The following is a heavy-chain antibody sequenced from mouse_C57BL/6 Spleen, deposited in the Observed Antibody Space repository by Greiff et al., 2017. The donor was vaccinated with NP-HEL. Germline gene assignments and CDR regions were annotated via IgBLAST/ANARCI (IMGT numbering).Heavy chain of an antibody. Sequence: EVQLVESGGGLVKPGGSLKLSCAASGFTFSDYGMHWVRQAPEKGLEWVAYISSGSSTIYYADTVKGRFTISRDNAKNTLFLQMTSLRSEDTAMYYCARRAYYSNPGWFAYWGQGTLVTVSA. D-gene: IGHD2-5*01. CDR3: ARRAYYSNPGWFAY. J-gene: IGHJ3*01. V-gene: IGHV5-17*01. CDR2: ISSGSSTI. CDR1: GFTFSDYG.